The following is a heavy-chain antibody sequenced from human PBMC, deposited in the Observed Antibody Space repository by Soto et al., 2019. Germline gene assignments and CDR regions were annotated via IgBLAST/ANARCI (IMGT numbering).Heavy chain of an antibody. D-gene: IGHD6-13*01. CDR1: GGSFSGYY. V-gene: IGHV4-34*01. CDR2: INHSGST. J-gene: IGHJ4*02. Sequence: SETLSLTCAVYGGSFSGYYWSWIRQPPGKGLEWIGEINHSGSTNYNPSLKSRVTISVDTSKNQFSLKLSSVTAADTAVYYCARGQYSSSFQSYYFDYWGQGTLVTVSS. CDR3: ARGQYSSSFQSYYFDY.